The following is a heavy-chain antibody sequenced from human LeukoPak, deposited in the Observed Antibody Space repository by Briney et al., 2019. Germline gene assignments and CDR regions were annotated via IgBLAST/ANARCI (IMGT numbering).Heavy chain of an antibody. J-gene: IGHJ6*03. CDR2: ISGSGGST. CDR1: GFTFSSYA. V-gene: IGHV3-23*01. CDR3: AKAVSAVGYYYMDV. D-gene: IGHD6-13*01. Sequence: GGPLRLSCAASGFTFSSYAMSWVRQAPGKGLEWVSAISGSGGSTYYADSVKGRFTISRDNSKNTLYLQMNSLRAEDTAVYYCAKAVSAVGYYYMDVWGKGTTVTVSS.